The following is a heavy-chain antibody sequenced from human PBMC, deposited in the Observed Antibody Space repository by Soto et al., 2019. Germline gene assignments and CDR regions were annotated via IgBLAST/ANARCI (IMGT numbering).Heavy chain of an antibody. J-gene: IGHJ4*02. CDR2: IIPIFGTA. CDR3: ARSAVVVVVAATFDY. D-gene: IGHD2-15*01. CDR1: GGTFSSYA. V-gene: IGHV1-69*13. Sequence: SVKVSCKASGGTFSSYAISWVRQAPGQGLEWMGGIIPIFGTANYAQKFQGRVTITADESTSTAYMELSSLRSEDTAVYYCARSAVVVVVAATFDYWGQGTLVTACS.